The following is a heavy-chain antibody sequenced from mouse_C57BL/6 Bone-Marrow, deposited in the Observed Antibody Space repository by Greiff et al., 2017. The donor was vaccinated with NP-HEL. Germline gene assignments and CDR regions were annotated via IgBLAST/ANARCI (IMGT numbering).Heavy chain of an antibody. J-gene: IGHJ2*01. V-gene: IGHV1-26*01. Sequence: EVQLQQSGPELVKPGASVKISCKASGYTFTDYYMNWVKQSHGKSLEWIGDINPNNGGTSYNQKFKGKATLTVDKSSSTAYMELRSLTSEDSAVYYCARWALGYWGQGTTLTVSS. CDR1: GYTFTDYY. CDR3: ARWALGY. CDR2: INPNNGGT.